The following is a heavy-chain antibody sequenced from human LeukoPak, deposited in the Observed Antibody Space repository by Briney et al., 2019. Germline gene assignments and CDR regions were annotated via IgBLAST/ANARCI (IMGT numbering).Heavy chain of an antibody. Sequence: PGGSLRLSCAASGFTFSSYWISWVRQAPGKGLGWVANIKQDGSEKYYVDSVKGRFTISRDNAKNSLYLQMNSLRAEDTAVYYCARGYDYSNYWGQGTLVTVSS. J-gene: IGHJ4*02. V-gene: IGHV3-7*01. CDR1: GFTFSSYW. CDR3: ARGYDYSNY. D-gene: IGHD4-11*01. CDR2: IKQDGSEK.